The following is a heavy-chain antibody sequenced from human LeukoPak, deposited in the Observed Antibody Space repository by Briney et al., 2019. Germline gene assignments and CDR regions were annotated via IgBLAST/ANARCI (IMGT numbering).Heavy chain of an antibody. D-gene: IGHD6-25*01. CDR2: ISSSSSYI. J-gene: IGHJ4*02. CDR1: GFTFSSYS. CDR3: AREDGYSSGGGYFDY. Sequence: GGSLRLSCAASGFTFSSYSMNWVRQAPGKGLEWVSSISSSSSYIYYADSVKGRFTISRDNAKNSLYLQMNSLRAEDTAVYYCAREDGYSSGGGYFDYWGQGTLVTVSS. V-gene: IGHV3-21*01.